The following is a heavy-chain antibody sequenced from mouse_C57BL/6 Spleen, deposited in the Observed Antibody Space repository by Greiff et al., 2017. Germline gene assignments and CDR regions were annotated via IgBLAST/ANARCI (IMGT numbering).Heavy chain of an antibody. J-gene: IGHJ3*01. Sequence: VQLQQSGAELVKPGASVKMSCKASGYTFTSYWITWVKQRPGQGLEWIGDIYPGSGSTTYNEKFKSKATLTVDTSSSTAYMQLSSLTSEDSAVYYCARGGYYDYVAYWGQGTLVTVSA. CDR2: IYPGSGST. CDR3: ARGGYYDYVAY. D-gene: IGHD2-4*01. V-gene: IGHV1-55*01. CDR1: GYTFTSYW.